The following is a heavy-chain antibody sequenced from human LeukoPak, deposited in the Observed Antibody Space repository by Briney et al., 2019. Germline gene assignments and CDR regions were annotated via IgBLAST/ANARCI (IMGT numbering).Heavy chain of an antibody. CDR3: AKNVLLWFGESSYFDY. Sequence: GGSLRLSCAASGFTFRSYAMSWVRQDPGKGLEWVSAISGSGGSTYYADSVKGRFTISRDNSKNTLYLQMNSLRAEDTAVYYCAKNVLLWFGESSYFDYWGQGTLVTVSS. D-gene: IGHD3-10*01. CDR1: GFTFRSYA. CDR2: ISGSGGST. V-gene: IGHV3-23*01. J-gene: IGHJ4*02.